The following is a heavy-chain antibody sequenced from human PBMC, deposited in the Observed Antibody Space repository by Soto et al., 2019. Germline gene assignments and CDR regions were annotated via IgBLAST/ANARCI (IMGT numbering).Heavy chain of an antibody. J-gene: IGHJ6*02. D-gene: IGHD3-10*01. CDR2: IYPGDSDT. Sequence: GESLKISCQGSGYSFANYWIAWERQMPGKGLEWVGAIYPGDSDTRYSPSFRGQVTISADKSISHVYLQWSSLKASDTAMYYCARNRIRQYYYGMDVWGQGTRVTVSS. CDR3: ARNRIRQYYYGMDV. V-gene: IGHV5-51*01. CDR1: GYSFANYW.